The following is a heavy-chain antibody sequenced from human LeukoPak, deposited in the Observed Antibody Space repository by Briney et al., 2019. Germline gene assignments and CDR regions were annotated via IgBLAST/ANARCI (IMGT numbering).Heavy chain of an antibody. CDR2: ISGYIGNT. J-gene: IGHJ5*02. CDR3: ARDRRYYGSGSYYGDNWFDP. Sequence: ASVEVSCKASGYTYTSYGTSWVRRGPGQGSGWMGWISGYIGNTNYAQKVQGRVSMTTDTSTSTAYMELRSLRSDDSAVYYCARDRRYYGSGSYYGDNWFDPWGQGTLVTVSS. V-gene: IGHV1-18*01. D-gene: IGHD3-10*01. CDR1: GYTYTSYG.